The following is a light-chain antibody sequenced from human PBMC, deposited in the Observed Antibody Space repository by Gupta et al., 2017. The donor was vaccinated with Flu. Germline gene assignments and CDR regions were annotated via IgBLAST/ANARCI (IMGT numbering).Light chain of an antibody. J-gene: IGLJ3*02. Sequence: NFMLTQSHSVSESPGKTVTISCTRSGGDIASSYVQWYQQRPGRAPTIIIYEDNQRPSGVPDRFSGSIDSSSNSASLAISVLQTEDEADYYCQSYDASNNWVFGGGTKLTVL. V-gene: IGLV6-57*03. CDR3: QSYDASNNWV. CDR1: GGDIASSY. CDR2: EDN.